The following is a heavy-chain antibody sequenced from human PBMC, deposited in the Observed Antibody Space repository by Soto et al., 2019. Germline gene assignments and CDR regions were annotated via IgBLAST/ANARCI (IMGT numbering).Heavy chain of an antibody. CDR1: GGSISSYY. V-gene: IGHV4-59*01. Sequence: WETLSLTCTVSGGSISSYYWSWIRQPPGKGLEWIGYIYYSGSTNYNPSLKSRVTISVDTSKNQFSLKLSSVTAADTAVYYCARDDYYYYGMDVWGQGTTVTVSS. J-gene: IGHJ6*02. CDR3: ARDDYYYYGMDV. CDR2: IYYSGST.